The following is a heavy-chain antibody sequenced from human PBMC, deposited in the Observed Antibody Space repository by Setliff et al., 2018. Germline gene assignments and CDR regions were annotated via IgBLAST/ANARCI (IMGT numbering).Heavy chain of an antibody. Sequence: GASVKVSCKVSGYTLTELSRHWVRQAPGKGLEWMGWISAYNANTNYAQKLQGRVTMTTDASTSTAYMELRSLRSDDTAVYYCARVKVIVGATPRTYYMDVWGKGTTVTAP. CDR3: ARVKVIVGATPRTYYMDV. J-gene: IGHJ6*03. CDR2: ISAYNANT. D-gene: IGHD1-26*01. CDR1: GYTLTELS. V-gene: IGHV1-18*01.